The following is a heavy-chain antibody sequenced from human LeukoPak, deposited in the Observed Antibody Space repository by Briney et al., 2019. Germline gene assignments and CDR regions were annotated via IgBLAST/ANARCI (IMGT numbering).Heavy chain of an antibody. Sequence: RGSLRLSCAVSGFTFSGFWMSWSRQAPGKELEWVASINSDGSEGYYADVVKGRFPISRDNAKNSLYLQINSLGAEDTAVYYCARSSYSSSSSVWGQGTMVTVSS. J-gene: IGHJ3*01. CDR2: INSDGSEG. CDR1: GFTFSGFW. CDR3: ARSSYSSSSSV. D-gene: IGHD6-6*01. V-gene: IGHV3-7*03.